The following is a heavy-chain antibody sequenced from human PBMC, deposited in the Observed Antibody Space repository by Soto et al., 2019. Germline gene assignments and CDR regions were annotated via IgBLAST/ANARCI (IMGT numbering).Heavy chain of an antibody. CDR3: AKVPLSLRFYDY. D-gene: IGHD4-17*01. CDR2: ISGSGSNP. V-gene: IGHV3-23*01. Sequence: PGGSLRLSCAASGCTFSSYAMSWVRQAPGQGLEWVSAISGSGSNPYYADSVKGRFTISRDNSKNTLYLQTNSLRADDTATYYCAKVPLSLRFYDYWGQGTLVTVSS. J-gene: IGHJ4*02. CDR1: GCTFSSYA.